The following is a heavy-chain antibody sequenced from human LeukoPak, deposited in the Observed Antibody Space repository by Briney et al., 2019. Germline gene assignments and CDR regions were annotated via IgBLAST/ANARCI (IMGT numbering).Heavy chain of an antibody. D-gene: IGHD3-10*01. CDR1: GYTFTGYY. CDR3: ARDGRGFDY. J-gene: IGHJ4*02. CDR2: INPSGGST. V-gene: IGHV1-46*01. Sequence: ASVKVSCKASGYTFTGYYMHWVRQAPGQGLEWMGWINPSGGSTSYAQKFQGRVTMTRDMSTSTVYMELSSLRSEDTAVYYCARDGRGFDYWGQGTLVTVSS.